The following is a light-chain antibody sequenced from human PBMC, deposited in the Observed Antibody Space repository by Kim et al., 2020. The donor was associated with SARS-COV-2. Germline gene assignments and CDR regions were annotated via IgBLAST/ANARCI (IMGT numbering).Light chain of an antibody. Sequence: EVVMMQSPGTLSVSPGERATLSCRASQRISTNLAWFQQKPGQAPRLLISGVSTRATGVPARFSGGGSGTEFTLSISSLQSEDSAAYHCQQYHRWPLTFGLGTKVDIK. CDR2: GVS. V-gene: IGKV3-15*01. CDR1: QRISTN. J-gene: IGKJ1*01. CDR3: QQYHRWPLT.